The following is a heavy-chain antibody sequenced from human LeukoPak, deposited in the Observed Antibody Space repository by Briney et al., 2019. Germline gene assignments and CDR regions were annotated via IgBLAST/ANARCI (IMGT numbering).Heavy chain of an antibody. V-gene: IGHV1-2*06. J-gene: IGHJ6*02. CDR2: INPNTEIT. CDR1: GYTFTGYY. D-gene: IGHD3-9*01. CDR3: ARDWLYAVGILAGYYPSDYGMDV. Sequence: GSPLRGSCEAFGYTFTGYYMHWVRQAPGQMLERIVRINPNTEITNYAQKFQGRVTMTRDTSISTAYMELSRLRSDDTAVYYCARDWLYAVGILAGYYPSDYGMDVWGQGTTVTVSS.